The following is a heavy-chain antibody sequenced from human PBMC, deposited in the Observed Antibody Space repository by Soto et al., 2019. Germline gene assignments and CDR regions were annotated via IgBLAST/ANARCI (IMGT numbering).Heavy chain of an antibody. D-gene: IGHD3-9*01. CDR2: ISAYNGNT. Sequence: QVQLVQSGAEVKKPGASVKVSCKASGYTFTSYGISWVRQAPGQGREWMGWISAYNGNTNYAQKLQGRVTMTTDTSTSTAYMELMSLRSDDTAVYYCARGDVLRYFDWRDYYYYGMGVWGQGTTVTVSS. CDR3: ARGDVLRYFDWRDYYYYGMGV. J-gene: IGHJ6*02. V-gene: IGHV1-18*01. CDR1: GYTFTSYG.